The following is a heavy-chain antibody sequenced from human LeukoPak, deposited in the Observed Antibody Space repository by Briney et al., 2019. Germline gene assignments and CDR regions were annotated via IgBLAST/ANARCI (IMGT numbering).Heavy chain of an antibody. CDR1: GYTLTNYN. J-gene: IGHJ6*02. D-gene: IGHD3-3*01. V-gene: IGHV1-18*01. Sequence: ASVQVSYKASGYTLTNYNISWVRQAPGQGLEWMGWINTHKGHTNFLQKFQGRVTVTTDLSTNTAHMELRRLRSDDTAVYYCARDLYDFWSGYYSYYYYYGMDVWGQGTTVTVSS. CDR2: INTHKGHT. CDR3: ARDLYDFWSGYYSYYYYYGMDV.